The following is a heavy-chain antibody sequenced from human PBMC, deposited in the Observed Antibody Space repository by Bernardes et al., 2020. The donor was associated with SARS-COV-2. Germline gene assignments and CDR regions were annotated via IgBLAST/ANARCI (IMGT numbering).Heavy chain of an antibody. CDR1: GFSVRSNY. Sequence: GGPLRLTCAASGFSVRSNYMSWVRQAPGKGLEWVSVIYSGGSTYYADSVKGRFTISRDNSKNTLYLQMNSLRAEDTAVYYCARGIVGATNYWGQGTLVTVSS. CDR2: IYSGGST. D-gene: IGHD1-26*01. V-gene: IGHV3-53*01. CDR3: ARGIVGATNY. J-gene: IGHJ4*02.